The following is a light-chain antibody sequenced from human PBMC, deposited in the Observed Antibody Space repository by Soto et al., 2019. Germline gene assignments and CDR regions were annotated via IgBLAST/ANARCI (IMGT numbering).Light chain of an antibody. CDR1: QTVNNNY. Sequence: EIVLTQSPGTLSLSPGEGTTLSCRASQTVNNNYLAWYQHKPGQAPRLLIYGASSRATGIPDRFSGSGSGTDFTLTISRLEPEDFAVYYCQQSGDSPVTFGQGTKLEFK. CDR3: QQSGDSPVT. J-gene: IGKJ2*01. V-gene: IGKV3-20*01. CDR2: GAS.